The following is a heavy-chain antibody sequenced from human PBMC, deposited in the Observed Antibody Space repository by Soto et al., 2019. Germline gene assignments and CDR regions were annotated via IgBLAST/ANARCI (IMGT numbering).Heavy chain of an antibody. J-gene: IGHJ4*02. CDR2: IYPGDSDT. V-gene: IGHV5-51*01. CDR1: GHSSMSYW. Sequence: PGESLKISCKGSGHSSMSYWIGWVRQMPGKGLEWMGIIYPGDSDTRYSPSFQGQVTISVDKSTSTAYLQWSSLKASDTAIYYCARLLRSFLDYWGQGTLVTVSS. CDR3: ARLLRSFLDY.